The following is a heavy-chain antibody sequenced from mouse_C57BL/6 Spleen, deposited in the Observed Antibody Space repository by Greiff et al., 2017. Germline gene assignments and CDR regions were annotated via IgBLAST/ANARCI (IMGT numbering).Heavy chain of an antibody. J-gene: IGHJ4*01. Sequence: EVMLVESGEGLVKPGGSLKLSCAASGFTFSSYAMSWVRQTPEKRLEWVAYISSGGDYIYYADTVKGRFTISRDNARNTLYLQMSSLKSEDTAMYYCTRVPYGSSYGAMDYWGQGTSVTVSS. V-gene: IGHV5-9-1*02. CDR2: ISSGGDYI. CDR3: TRVPYGSSYGAMDY. D-gene: IGHD1-1*01. CDR1: GFTFSSYA.